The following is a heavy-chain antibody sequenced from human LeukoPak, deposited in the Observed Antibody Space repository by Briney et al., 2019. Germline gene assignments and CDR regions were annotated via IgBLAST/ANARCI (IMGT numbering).Heavy chain of an antibody. CDR3: ARCAGAYSPPYDY. D-gene: IGHD4/OR15-4a*01. CDR2: ISSSSSYI. V-gene: IGHV3-21*04. Sequence: GGSLRLSCAASGFTFSSYSMNWVRQAPGKGLEWVSSISSSSSYIYYADSVKGRFTISRDNSKNTLYLQMNSLRAEDTAVYYCARCAGAYSPPYDYWGQGNLVIVSS. CDR1: GFTFSSYS. J-gene: IGHJ4*02.